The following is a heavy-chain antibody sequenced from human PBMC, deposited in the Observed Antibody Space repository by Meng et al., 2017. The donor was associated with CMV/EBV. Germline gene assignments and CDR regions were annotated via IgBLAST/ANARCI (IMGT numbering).Heavy chain of an antibody. Sequence: SLSLSCAASGFTFDDYAMHWVRQAPGKGLEWVSGISWNSGSIGYADSVKGRFTISRDNAKNSLYLQMNSLRAEDTALYYCARQIFGVVRGMDVWGQGTTVTVSS. CDR1: GFTFDDYA. D-gene: IGHD3-3*01. J-gene: IGHJ6*02. V-gene: IGHV3-9*01. CDR3: ARQIFGVVRGMDV. CDR2: ISWNSGSI.